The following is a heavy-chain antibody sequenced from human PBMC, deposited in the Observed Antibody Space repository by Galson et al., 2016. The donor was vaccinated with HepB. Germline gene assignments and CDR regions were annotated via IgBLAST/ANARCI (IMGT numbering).Heavy chain of an antibody. V-gene: IGHV3-11*06. D-gene: IGHD5-12*01. CDR1: GFTFSDCY. J-gene: IGHJ4*02. CDR3: ARGASGYDISRGFPASDY. Sequence: SLRLSCAASGFTFSDCYMAWIRQAPGKALEWNSYITPSGTFANYADSVRGRFTISRDNANNLFYVQLNSLRVEDTAVYYCARGASGYDISRGFPASDYWGQGALVTVSS. CDR2: ITPSGTFA.